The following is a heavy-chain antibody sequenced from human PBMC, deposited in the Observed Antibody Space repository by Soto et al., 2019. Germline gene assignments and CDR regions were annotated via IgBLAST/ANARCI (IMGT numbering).Heavy chain of an antibody. J-gene: IGHJ4*02. CDR3: AKDGFDYYDSSGSYGTFDY. V-gene: IGHV3-23*01. CDR2: ISGSGGST. D-gene: IGHD3-22*01. Sequence: PGVSLRLSCAASGFNFSSYAMSCVRQAPGKGLEWVSAISGSGGSTYYAASVKGRFTISRDNSKKTLYPQMNRLRAEDAAGYYCAKDGFDYYDSSGSYGTFDYWGQGTLVTVPS. CDR1: GFNFSSYA.